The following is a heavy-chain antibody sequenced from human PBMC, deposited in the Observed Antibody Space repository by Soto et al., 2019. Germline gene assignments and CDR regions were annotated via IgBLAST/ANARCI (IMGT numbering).Heavy chain of an antibody. CDR2: IYHSGST. Sequence: PSETLSLTCTVSGGSISSYYWSWIRQPPGKGLEWIGHIYHSGSTNYNPSLKSRVTISVDTSKNQFSLKLSSVTAADTAVYYCARRYGGTFDYWGQGTLVTVSS. J-gene: IGHJ4*02. CDR3: ARRYGGTFDY. D-gene: IGHD2-15*01. V-gene: IGHV4-59*08. CDR1: GGSISSYY.